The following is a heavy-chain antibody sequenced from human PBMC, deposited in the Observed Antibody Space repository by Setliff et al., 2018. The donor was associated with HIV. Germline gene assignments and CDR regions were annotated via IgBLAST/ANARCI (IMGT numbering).Heavy chain of an antibody. CDR3: AKGSGFHDY. CDR2: IYAAGAT. Sequence: PGGSLRLSCEISGFSVGDNYMTWVRQTPKMGLEWVSLIYAAGATYYADSVEGRFTISRDTSTNTLYLQMHSLRADDTAVYYCAKGSGFHDYWGQGTRVTVSS. J-gene: IGHJ4*02. V-gene: IGHV3-53*01. CDR1: GFSVGDNY. D-gene: IGHD6-19*01.